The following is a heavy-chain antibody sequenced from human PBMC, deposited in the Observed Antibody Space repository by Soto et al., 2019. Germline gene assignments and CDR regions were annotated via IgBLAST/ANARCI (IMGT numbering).Heavy chain of an antibody. V-gene: IGHV4-31*03. CDR3: ASSYTGYLDN. D-gene: IGHD3-9*01. CDR2: MYYSGNT. CDR1: GGSMSSGAYY. Sequence: SETLSLTCSVSGGSMSSGAYYWNWIRQHPGKGLEWIAYMYYSGNTYYNPSLRSRITISVDTSKNQFSLKLTSVTDADTAVYYCASSYTGYLDNWGQGTLVTVSS. J-gene: IGHJ4*02.